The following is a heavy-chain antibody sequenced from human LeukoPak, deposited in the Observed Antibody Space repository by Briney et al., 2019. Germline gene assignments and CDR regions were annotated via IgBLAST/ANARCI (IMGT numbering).Heavy chain of an antibody. CDR2: ISAYNGNT. CDR1: GYTLTSYG. Sequence: ASVKVSCKASGYTLTSYGISWVRQAPGQGLEWMGWISAYNGNTNYAQKLQGRVTMTTDTSTSTAYMELRSLRSDDTAVYYCARASIAAAVFNWFDPWGQGTLVTVSS. D-gene: IGHD6-13*01. J-gene: IGHJ5*02. CDR3: ARASIAAAVFNWFDP. V-gene: IGHV1-18*01.